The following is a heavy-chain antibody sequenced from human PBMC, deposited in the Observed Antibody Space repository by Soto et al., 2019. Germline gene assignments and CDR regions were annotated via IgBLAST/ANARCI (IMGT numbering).Heavy chain of an antibody. D-gene: IGHD3-22*01. CDR2: INPNSGGT. Sequence: GAPVKVSCKASGYTFTGYYMHWVRQAPGQGLEWMGWINPNSGGTNYAQKFQGWVTMTSDTSISTAYMELSRLRSDDTAVYYCARGYDSSGYYENYYYYGMDVWGQGTTVTVSS. V-gene: IGHV1-2*04. CDR1: GYTFTGYY. J-gene: IGHJ6*02. CDR3: ARGYDSSGYYENYYYYGMDV.